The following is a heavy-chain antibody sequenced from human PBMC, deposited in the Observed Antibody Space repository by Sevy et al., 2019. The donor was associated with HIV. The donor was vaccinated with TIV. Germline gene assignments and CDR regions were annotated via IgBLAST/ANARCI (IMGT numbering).Heavy chain of an antibody. D-gene: IGHD6-19*01. J-gene: IGHJ4*02. Sequence: GGSLRLSCAASGSTFSSYAMHWVRQAPGKGLEWVAVISYEGSNKYYADSVKGRFTSSRDNSKNTLYLQMNSLRAEDTAVYYCAREAVAGTEAYFDYWGQGTLVTVSS. V-gene: IGHV3-30-3*01. CDR1: GSTFSSYA. CDR2: ISYEGSNK. CDR3: AREAVAGTEAYFDY.